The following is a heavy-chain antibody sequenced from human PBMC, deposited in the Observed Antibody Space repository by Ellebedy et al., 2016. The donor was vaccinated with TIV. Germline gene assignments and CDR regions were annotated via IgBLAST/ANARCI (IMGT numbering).Heavy chain of an antibody. Sequence: SVKVSXKASRGTFSSYAISWVRQAPGQGLEWMGGIIPIFGTANYAQKFQGRVTITADESTSTAYMELSSLRSEDTAVYYCVVAAAGNPGDYWGQGTLVTVSS. CDR3: VVAAAGNPGDY. V-gene: IGHV1-69*13. CDR1: RGTFSSYA. D-gene: IGHD6-13*01. CDR2: IIPIFGTA. J-gene: IGHJ4*02.